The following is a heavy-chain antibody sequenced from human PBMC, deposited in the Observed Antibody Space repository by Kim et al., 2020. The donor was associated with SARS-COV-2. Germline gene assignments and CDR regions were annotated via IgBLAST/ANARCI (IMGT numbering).Heavy chain of an antibody. V-gene: IGHV1-69*13. CDR1: GGTFSSYA. CDR2: IIPIFGTA. Sequence: SVKVSCKASGGTFSSYAISWVRQAPGQGLEWMGGIIPIFGTANYAQKFQGRVTITADESTSTAYMELSRLISEETAVYYCATTVPGIAAADYYYYGMDVWGQGTTVTVSS. J-gene: IGHJ6*02. D-gene: IGHD6-13*01. CDR3: ATTVPGIAAADYYYYGMDV.